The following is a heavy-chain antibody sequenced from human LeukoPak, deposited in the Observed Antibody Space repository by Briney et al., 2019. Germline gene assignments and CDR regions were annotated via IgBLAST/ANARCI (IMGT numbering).Heavy chain of an antibody. J-gene: IGHJ4*02. CDR1: GFTFTKCA. D-gene: IGHD6-19*01. CDR2: ITATGDTA. V-gene: IGHV3-23*01. Sequence: HSGGSLRLSCAASGFTFTKCAMSWIRQAPGKGLEWVAIITATGDTAYYADSVKGRFTISRDNSRNTVYMQMDSLRAEDTAIYYCAGDRNSDWYSPLDYWGQGSQVTVSP. CDR3: AGDRNSDWYSPLDY.